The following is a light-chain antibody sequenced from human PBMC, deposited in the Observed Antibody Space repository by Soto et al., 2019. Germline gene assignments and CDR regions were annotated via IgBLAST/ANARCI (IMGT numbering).Light chain of an antibody. CDR3: QQYSFWPPLT. J-gene: IGKJ4*01. V-gene: IGKV3-15*01. CDR1: QSVNSN. CDR2: DAS. Sequence: EIVMTQSPATLSVSPGERATLSCRASQSVNSNLAWYRQKPGQAPRLLISDASTRATGVPARFSGSGSGTEVTLTISSLQSEDSGIYYCQQYSFWPPLTFGGGTKVEIK.